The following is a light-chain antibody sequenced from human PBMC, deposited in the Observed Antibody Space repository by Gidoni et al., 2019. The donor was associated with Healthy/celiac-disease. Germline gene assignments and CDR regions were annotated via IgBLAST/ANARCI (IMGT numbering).Light chain of an antibody. V-gene: IGKV1-9*01. J-gene: IGKJ3*01. CDR2: AAS. CDR1: HGISSY. Sequence: DIQLTQSQSFLSASVGDRVTITCRASHGISSYLAWYQQTPGKAPKLLIYAASTLQSGVPSRFSGSGSGTESTLTISSLQPEDLATYYCQQLNSYPTFGPGTKVDIK. CDR3: QQLNSYPT.